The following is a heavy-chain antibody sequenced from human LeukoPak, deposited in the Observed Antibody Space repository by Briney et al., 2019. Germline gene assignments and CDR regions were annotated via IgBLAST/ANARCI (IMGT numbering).Heavy chain of an antibody. CDR3: ASQGRLYSSGAGYMDV. J-gene: IGHJ6*03. D-gene: IGHD6-19*01. Sequence: PGGSLRLSCAASGFTFSSYAMSWVRQAPGKGLEWVSAISGSGGSTYYADSVKGRFTISRDNSKNTLYLQMNSLRAEDTAVYYCASQGRLYSSGAGYMDVWGKGTTVTVSS. CDR2: ISGSGGST. V-gene: IGHV3-23*01. CDR1: GFTFSSYA.